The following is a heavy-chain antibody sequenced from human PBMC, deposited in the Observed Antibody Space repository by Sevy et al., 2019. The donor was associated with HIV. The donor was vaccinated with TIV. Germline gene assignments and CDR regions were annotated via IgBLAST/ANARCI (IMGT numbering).Heavy chain of an antibody. CDR1: GGTFSSYA. V-gene: IGHV1-69*13. D-gene: IGHD3-22*01. Sequence: ASVKVSCKASGGTFSSYAISWVRQAPGQGLEWMGGIIPIFGTANYAQKFQGRVTITADESTSTAYMELSSLRSEDTAVYYCAREDVNGSSGFDAFDIWGQGTMVTVSS. CDR3: AREDVNGSSGFDAFDI. CDR2: IIPIFGTA. J-gene: IGHJ3*02.